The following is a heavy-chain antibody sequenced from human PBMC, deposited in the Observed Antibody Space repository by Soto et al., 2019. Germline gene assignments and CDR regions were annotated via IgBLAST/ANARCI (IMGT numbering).Heavy chain of an antibody. J-gene: IGHJ4*02. CDR2: ISSDGSNK. V-gene: IGHV3-30-3*01. CDR1: GFTFSSST. Sequence: LRLSCAASGFTFSSSTMHWVRQAPGKGLEWVAVISSDGSNKYYPDSVKGRFTISRDNSKNTLYLQMNSLRAEDTAVYYCARDQIVGVPDYFDDWGQGTLVTVSS. D-gene: IGHD1-26*01. CDR3: ARDQIVGVPDYFDD.